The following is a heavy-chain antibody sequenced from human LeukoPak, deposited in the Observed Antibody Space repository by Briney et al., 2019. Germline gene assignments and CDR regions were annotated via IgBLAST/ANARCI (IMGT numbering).Heavy chain of an antibody. D-gene: IGHD2-2*01. V-gene: IGHV3-74*01. Sequence: GGSLRLSCAASGFTFSGYWMHWVRQAPGKGLVWVSRINNDGRSTSYADSVKGGFTISRDNAKNTLYLQMNSLRAEDTAVYYCAREVEEVPAAMGVYYYYYMDVWGKGTSVTVSS. J-gene: IGHJ6*03. CDR2: INNDGRST. CDR1: GFTFSGYW. CDR3: AREVEEVPAAMGVYYYYYMDV.